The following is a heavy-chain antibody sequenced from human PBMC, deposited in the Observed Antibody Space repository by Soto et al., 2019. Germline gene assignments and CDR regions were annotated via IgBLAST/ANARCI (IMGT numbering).Heavy chain of an antibody. D-gene: IGHD6-19*01. CDR1: GGSFSGYY. CDR2: INHSGST. J-gene: IGHJ5*02. CDR3: ARGYSSGWYNWFDP. Sequence: QVQLQQWGAGLLKPSETLSLTCAVYGGSFSGYYWSWIRQPPGKGLEWIGEINHSGSTNYNPAIKSRVTISVDTSKNQFSLKLSSVTAADTAVYYCARGYSSGWYNWFDPWGQGTLVTVSS. V-gene: IGHV4-34*01.